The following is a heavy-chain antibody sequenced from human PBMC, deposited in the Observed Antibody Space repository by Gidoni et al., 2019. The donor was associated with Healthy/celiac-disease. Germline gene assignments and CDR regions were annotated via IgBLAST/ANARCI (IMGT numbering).Heavy chain of an antibody. CDR1: GYTFTRYH. J-gene: IGHJ4*02. D-gene: IGHD3-10*01. CDR3: ARVVGGTGFIDY. V-gene: IGHV1-8*01. Sequence: QVQLVQSGAEAKKPGASAKVSCKASGYTFTRYHINWVRQATGQGLEWMGWMNPNSVNTGYAQKFQGRVTMTRNTSISTAYMELSSLRSEDTAVYYCARVVGGTGFIDYWGQGTLVTVSS. CDR2: MNPNSVNT.